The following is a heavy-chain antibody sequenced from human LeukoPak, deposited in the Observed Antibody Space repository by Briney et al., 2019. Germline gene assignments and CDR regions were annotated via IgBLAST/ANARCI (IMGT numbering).Heavy chain of an antibody. CDR1: GFTFSDYY. V-gene: IGHV3-11*04. J-gene: IGHJ6*03. Sequence: GGSLKLSCGASGFTFSDYYMSWIRQAPGKGLEWVSYISSSGSTIYYADSVKGRFTISRDNAKNSLYLQMNSLRAEDTAVYYCARSDGYYYYMDFWGKGTTVTVYS. CDR3: ARSDGYYYYMDF. CDR2: ISSSGSTI.